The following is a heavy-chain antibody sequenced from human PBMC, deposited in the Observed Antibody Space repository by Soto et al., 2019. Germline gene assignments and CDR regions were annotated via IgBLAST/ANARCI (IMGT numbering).Heavy chain of an antibody. D-gene: IGHD2-15*01. V-gene: IGHV4-59*08. Sequence: SETLSLTCTVSGGSISSYYWSWIRQPPGKGLEWIGYIYYSGSTNYNPSLKSRVTISVDTSKNQFSLKLSSVTAADTAVHYCARRHRGPLAYWGQGTLVTVSS. CDR2: IYYSGST. CDR3: ARRHRGPLAY. J-gene: IGHJ4*02. CDR1: GGSISSYY.